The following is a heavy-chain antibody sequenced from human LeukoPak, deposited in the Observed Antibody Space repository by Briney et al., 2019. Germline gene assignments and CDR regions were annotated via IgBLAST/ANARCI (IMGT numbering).Heavy chain of an antibody. V-gene: IGHV4-61*02. CDR1: GGSISTGSYY. CDR3: ARVARSMSSSSEDS. J-gene: IGHJ4*02. D-gene: IGHD6-13*01. Sequence: SETLSLTCTVSGGSISTGSYYWNWIRQPAGKGLEWIGRIYTSGSTNYNPSLKSRVTLSVDTSKNQFSLKLNSVTAADTAVYYCARVARSMSSSSEDSWGQGTLVTV. CDR2: IYTSGST.